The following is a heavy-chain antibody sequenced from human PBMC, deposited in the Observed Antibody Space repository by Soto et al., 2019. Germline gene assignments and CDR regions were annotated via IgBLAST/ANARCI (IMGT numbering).Heavy chain of an antibody. V-gene: IGHV3-66*02. CDR2: IYSGGST. D-gene: IGHD6-13*01. CDR3: AISPAHSSSWYFFDY. CDR1: GFTVSSNY. J-gene: IGHJ4*02. Sequence: GGSLRLSCAASGFTVSSNYMSWVRQAPGKGLEWVSVIYSGGSTYYADSVKGRFTISRDNSKNTLYLQMNSLRAEDTAVYYCAISPAHSSSWYFFDYWGQGTLVTVSS.